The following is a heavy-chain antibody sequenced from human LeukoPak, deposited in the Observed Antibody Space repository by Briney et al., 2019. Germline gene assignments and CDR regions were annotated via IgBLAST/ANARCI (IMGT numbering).Heavy chain of an antibody. J-gene: IGHJ4*02. CDR2: VSVHNGNT. V-gene: IGHV1-18*01. CDR1: GYTFTIYH. CDR3: ARGLGYCSTTTCYGELPGDY. D-gene: IGHD2-2*01. Sequence: ASVTVSFTASGYTFTIYHISWVRQAPGQGLEWMGRVSVHNGNTHYAENLQGRVTMTIDTSTTTAHMELRSLRSDDTAVYYCARGLGYCSTTTCYGELPGDYWSQGTLVTVSS.